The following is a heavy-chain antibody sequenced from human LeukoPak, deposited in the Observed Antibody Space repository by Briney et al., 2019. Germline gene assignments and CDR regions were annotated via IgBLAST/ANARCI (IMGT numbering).Heavy chain of an antibody. D-gene: IGHD1/OR15-1a*01. CDR1: GYTFTGYY. V-gene: IGHV1-8*03. CDR2: INPNSGNT. CDR3: ARGLTTYPYYFDY. J-gene: IGHJ4*02. Sequence: ASVKVSCKASGYTFTGYYMHWVRQAPGQGLEWMGWINPNSGNTGYAQKFQGRVTITRNTSISTAYMELSSLRSEDTAVYYCARGLTTYPYYFDYWGQGTLVTVSS.